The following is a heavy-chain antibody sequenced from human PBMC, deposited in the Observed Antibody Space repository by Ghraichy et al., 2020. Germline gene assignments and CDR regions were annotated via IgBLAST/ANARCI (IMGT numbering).Heavy chain of an antibody. Sequence: GGSLRLSCAASGFTFSSYAMHWVRQAPGKGLEWVAVISYDGSNKYYADSVKGRFTISRDNSKNTLYLQMNSLRAEDTAVYYCARDPTSGDYKTNYYGMDVWGQGTTVTVSS. J-gene: IGHJ6*02. V-gene: IGHV3-30-3*01. CDR2: ISYDGSNK. CDR1: GFTFSSYA. D-gene: IGHD4-17*01. CDR3: ARDPTSGDYKTNYYGMDV.